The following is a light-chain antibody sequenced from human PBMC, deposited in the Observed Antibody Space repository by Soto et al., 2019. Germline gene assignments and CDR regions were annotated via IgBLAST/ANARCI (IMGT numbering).Light chain of an antibody. Sequence: MTQSPSTLSASVGDRVSITCRASQSISSWLAWYQQKPGKAPKLLIYDASSLESGVPSRFSGSGSGTEFTLTISSLQPDDFATYYCQQDNSYRCTFGEGTKVDIK. CDR1: QSISSW. CDR3: QQDNSYRCT. J-gene: IGKJ4*01. CDR2: DAS. V-gene: IGKV1-5*01.